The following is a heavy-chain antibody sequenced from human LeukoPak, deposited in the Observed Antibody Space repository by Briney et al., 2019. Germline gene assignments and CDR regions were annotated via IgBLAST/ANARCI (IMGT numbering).Heavy chain of an antibody. V-gene: IGHV4-34*01. J-gene: IGHJ4*02. D-gene: IGHD6-19*01. CDR1: GGYFSGYY. Sequence: SETLSLTCAVYGGYFSGYYWSWIRQPPGKGLEWIGEINYSGSTNYNPSLKSRVTISVDTSKNQFSLKLSSVTAADTAVYYCAREGAVAGTDDYWGQGTLVTVSS. CDR3: AREGAVAGTDDY. CDR2: INYSGST.